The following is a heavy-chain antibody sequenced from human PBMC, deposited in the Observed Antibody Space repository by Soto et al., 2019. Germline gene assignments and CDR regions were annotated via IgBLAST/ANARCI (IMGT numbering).Heavy chain of an antibody. D-gene: IGHD3-9*01. CDR2: ISGTGRVT. J-gene: IGHJ1*01. Sequence: EVQLLESGGGLVQPGGSLKLSCAASEFTFSSYAMSWVRQAPGKGLEWVSGISGTGRVTNYADSVKGRFTISRDNPKNTLYLLMNSLRAEDTAVYYCAKDVHYDIVTGIEYFHHWGQGTLVTVSS. V-gene: IGHV3-23*01. CDR3: AKDVHYDIVTGIEYFHH. CDR1: EFTFSSYA.